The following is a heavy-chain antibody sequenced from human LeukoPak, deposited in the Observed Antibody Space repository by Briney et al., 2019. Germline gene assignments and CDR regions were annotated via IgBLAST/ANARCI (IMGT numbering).Heavy chain of an antibody. J-gene: IGHJ6*02. Sequence: SETLSLTCSVSDGSINSYYWNWIWRPPGKGLEWIGYIYYNGNTNYSPSLKSRVTMSVDTSKNLFSLKVSSVTAADTAVYYCARGRSNYYGMDVWGQGTTVTVSS. CDR2: IYYNGNT. V-gene: IGHV4-59*01. CDR1: DGSINSYY. D-gene: IGHD1-26*01. CDR3: ARGRSNYYGMDV.